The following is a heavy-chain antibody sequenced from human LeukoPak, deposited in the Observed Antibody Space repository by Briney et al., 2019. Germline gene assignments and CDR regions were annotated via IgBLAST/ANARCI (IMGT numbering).Heavy chain of an antibody. J-gene: IGHJ4*02. V-gene: IGHV1-2*02. CDR3: ATSRAQTLAYCGGDCYSGFDY. CDR1: GYTFPAYY. D-gene: IGHD2-21*02. CDR2: INPDSGGT. Sequence: GASVKVSCKASGYTFPAYYMHWVRQAPGQGLDWLGWINPDSGGTNYAQKFQGRVTMTRDPSISTAYMELSRLRSDDTAMYHCATSRAQTLAYCGGDCYSGFDYWGQGTLVSVSS.